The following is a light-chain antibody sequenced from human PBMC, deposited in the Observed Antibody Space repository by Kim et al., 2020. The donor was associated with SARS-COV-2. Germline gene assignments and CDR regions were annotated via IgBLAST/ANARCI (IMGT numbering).Light chain of an antibody. CDR3: QAWDSTTEV. CDR1: KLGDKY. J-gene: IGLJ2*01. CDR2: QDS. Sequence: VSPGQTARITCSGDKLGDKYACWYQQKPGQSPVLVIYQDSKRPSGIPERFSGSNSGNTATLTISGTQTMDEADYYCQAWDSTTEVFGGGTQLTVL. V-gene: IGLV3-1*01.